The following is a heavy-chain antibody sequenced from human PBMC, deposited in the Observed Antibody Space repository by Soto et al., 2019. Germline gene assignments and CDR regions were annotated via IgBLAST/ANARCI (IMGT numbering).Heavy chain of an antibody. J-gene: IGHJ4*02. CDR2: IYPSGMP. V-gene: IGHV4-30-2*01. D-gene: IGHD5-18*01. CDR3: ARERGGYGLFDS. CDR1: GGSISNAAYS. Sequence: SETLSLTCTVSGGSISNAAYSWSWIRQPPGKGLEWIGYIYPSGMPFYNPSLRSRVTISIDRSNDQFSLNLKSVTDAATAVYYCARERGGYGLFDSWGQGTLVTVSS.